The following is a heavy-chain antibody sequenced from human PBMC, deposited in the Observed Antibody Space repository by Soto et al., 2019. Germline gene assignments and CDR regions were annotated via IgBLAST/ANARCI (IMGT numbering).Heavy chain of an antibody. CDR1: GGSISSGGYY. CDR3: ARSQMATTGPYFDY. D-gene: IGHD1-1*01. J-gene: IGHJ4*02. Sequence: SETLSLTCTVSGGSISSGGYYWTWIRQHPVRGLEWIGYIYNSRNYFYHPSLKSRLTISLDTSKNQFSLNLRSVTAADTAVYYWARSQMATTGPYFDYWGPGTLVTVSS. V-gene: IGHV4-31*03. CDR2: IYNSRNY.